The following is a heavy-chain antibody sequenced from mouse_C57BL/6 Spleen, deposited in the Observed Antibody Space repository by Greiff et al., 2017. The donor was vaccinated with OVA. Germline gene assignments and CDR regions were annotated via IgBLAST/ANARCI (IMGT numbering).Heavy chain of an antibody. D-gene: IGHD1-2*01. CDR3: ARGHYYGYAMDY. CDR2: INPNNGGT. V-gene: IGHV1-22*01. Sequence: SGPELVKPGASVKMSCKASGYTFTDYNMHWVKQSHGKSLEWIGYINPNNGGTSYNQKFKGKATLTVNKSSSTAYMELRSLTSEDSAVYYWARGHYYGYAMDYWGQGTSVTVSS. CDR1: GYTFTDYN. J-gene: IGHJ4*01.